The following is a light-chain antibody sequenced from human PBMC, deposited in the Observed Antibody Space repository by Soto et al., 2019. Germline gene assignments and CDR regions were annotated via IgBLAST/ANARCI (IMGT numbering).Light chain of an antibody. CDR2: DAS. CDR3: QQRSTGPPLT. Sequence: EIVLTQSPDTLSLSPGERATLACRASQSVDNYLAWYQQRPGQAPRLLIYDASNRASGIPARFSVSGSGTDFTLTIISLEPEDFAVYYFQQRSTGPPLTFGGGTKVEIK. J-gene: IGKJ4*01. V-gene: IGKV3-11*01. CDR1: QSVDNY.